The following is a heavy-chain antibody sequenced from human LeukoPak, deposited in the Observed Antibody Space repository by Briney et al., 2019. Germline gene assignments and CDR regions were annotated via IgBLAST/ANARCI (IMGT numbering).Heavy chain of an antibody. CDR3: ARTTSLTASGYDY. CDR2: INPNTGDR. J-gene: IGHJ4*02. CDR1: GYTFTNYH. D-gene: IGHD4-17*01. V-gene: IGHV1-8*03. Sequence: AASLKVSCKASGYTFTNYHINWVRQAPGQGLEWMAWINPNTGDRGYAQKFQGRVSITSDTSISTAYMELGSPRSEDTAVYFCARTTSLTASGYDYWGQGTLVTVSS.